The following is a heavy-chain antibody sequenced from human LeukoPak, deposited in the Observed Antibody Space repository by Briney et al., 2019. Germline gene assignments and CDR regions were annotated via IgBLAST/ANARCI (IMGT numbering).Heavy chain of an antibody. CDR1: GGSISSYY. D-gene: IGHD6-13*01. CDR2: IYYSGST. Sequence: SENLSLTCTVSGGSISSYYWSWIRQPPGKGLEWIGYIYYSGSTNYNPSLKSRVTISVDTSKNQFSLKLSSVTAADTAVYYCARPLELQQLRVLYYWGQGTPGTLSS. V-gene: IGHV4-59*08. CDR3: ARPLELQQLRVLYY. J-gene: IGHJ4*01.